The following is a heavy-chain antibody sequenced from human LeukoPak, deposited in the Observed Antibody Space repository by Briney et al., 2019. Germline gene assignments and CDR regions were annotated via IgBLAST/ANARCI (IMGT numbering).Heavy chain of an antibody. CDR1: GFTFSSYA. D-gene: IGHD3-3*01. J-gene: IGHJ5*02. CDR3: AKVRFLEWLSRNWFDP. V-gene: IGHV3-23*01. Sequence: GGSLRLSCAASGFTFSSYAMSWVRQAPGKGLEWVSAISGSGGSTYYADSVKGRFTISRDNSKNTLYLQMNSLRAEDTAVYYCAKVRFLEWLSRNWFDPWGQGTLVTVSS. CDR2: ISGSGGST.